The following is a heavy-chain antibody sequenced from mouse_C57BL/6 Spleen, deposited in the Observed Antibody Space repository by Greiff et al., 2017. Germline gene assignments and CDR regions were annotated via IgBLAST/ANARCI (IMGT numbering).Heavy chain of an antibody. J-gene: IGHJ4*01. D-gene: IGHD1-1*01. Sequence: EVQLQESGPGLVKPSQSLSLTCSVTGYSFTSCSYWNWIRQFPGNKLEWMGYISYDGSSNYNPSLKTRISITRDTSKNQFFLKLNSVTTEDTATYYCAGGEDCVSSSRDALDNWGQGTSVTVSS. CDR1: GYSFTSCSY. V-gene: IGHV3-6*01. CDR3: AGGEDCVSSSRDALDN. CDR2: ISYDGSS.